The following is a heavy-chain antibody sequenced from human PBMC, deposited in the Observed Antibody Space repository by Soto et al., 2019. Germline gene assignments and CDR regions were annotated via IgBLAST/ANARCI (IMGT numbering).Heavy chain of an antibody. CDR1: GYTFTGYY. D-gene: IGHD6-19*01. V-gene: IGHV1-2*04. J-gene: IGHJ3*02. Sequence: QVQLVQSGAEVKKPGASVKVSCKASGYTFTGYYMHWVRQAPGQGLEWMGWINPNSGGTNYARNFQGWVTMTRDTSISTAYMELSRLRSDDTAVYYWARVRSSGPNAFDIWGQGTMVTVSS. CDR3: ARVRSSGPNAFDI. CDR2: INPNSGGT.